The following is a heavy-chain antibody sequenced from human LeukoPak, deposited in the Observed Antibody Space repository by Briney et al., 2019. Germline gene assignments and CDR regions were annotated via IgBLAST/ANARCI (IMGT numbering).Heavy chain of an antibody. CDR1: GGSINTYY. CDR2: IYSTGIT. J-gene: IGHJ5*02. CDR3: ARPQSGLGWFDP. Sequence: SETLSLTCTVSGGSINTYYWSWIRQPAGKGLEWIGRIYSTGITTYNPSLKGRVTMSVDTPKNQFSLKLSSVTAADTAVYYCARPQSGLGWFDPWGQGILVTVSS. V-gene: IGHV4-4*07.